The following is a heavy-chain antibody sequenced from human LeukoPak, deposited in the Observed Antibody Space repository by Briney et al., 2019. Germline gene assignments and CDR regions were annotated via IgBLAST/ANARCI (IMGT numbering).Heavy chain of an antibody. CDR1: DGSISSYY. J-gene: IGHJ5*02. CDR2: HTGTA. V-gene: IGHV4-59*08. CDR3: AKQFQSNWFDP. D-gene: IGHD2-21*01. Sequence: PSETLSLTCSVSDGSISSYYWSWIRQAPGKGLEWIGYHTGTANCNPSLKGRVTISVDTSKNQFSLNLTSVTAADTAIYYCAKQFQSNWFDPWGQGTLVTVSS.